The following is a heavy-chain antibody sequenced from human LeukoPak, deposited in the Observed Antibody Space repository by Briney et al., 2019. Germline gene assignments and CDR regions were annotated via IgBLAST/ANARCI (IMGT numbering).Heavy chain of an antibody. CDR2: IIPIFGTA. CDR1: GGTFSSYA. D-gene: IGHD3-22*01. Sequence: GASVKVSCKASGGTFSSYAISWVRQAPGQGLEWMGGIIPIFGTANYAQKFQGRVTITADKSTSTAYMELSSLRSDDTAVYYCARVYDSSGYYHLAFDYWGQGTLVTVSS. CDR3: ARVYDSSGYYHLAFDY. J-gene: IGHJ4*02. V-gene: IGHV1-69*06.